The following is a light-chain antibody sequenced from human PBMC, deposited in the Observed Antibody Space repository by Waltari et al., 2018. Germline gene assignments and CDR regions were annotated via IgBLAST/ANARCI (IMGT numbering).Light chain of an antibody. J-gene: IGKJ1*01. CDR2: HAS. Sequence: IVLTQSPATPSRSPGERATLSCRASQGVGKYLAWYQQRPGQAPRLLLYHASIRATGIPDRFSGSGFGTDFSLTISRLEPEDFAVYYCQKYDFLPATFGQGTTVEIK. CDR1: QGVGKY. V-gene: IGKV3-20*01. CDR3: QKYDFLPAT.